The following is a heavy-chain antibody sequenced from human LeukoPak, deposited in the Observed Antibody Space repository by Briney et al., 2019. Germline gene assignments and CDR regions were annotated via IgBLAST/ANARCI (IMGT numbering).Heavy chain of an antibody. J-gene: IGHJ5*02. CDR3: AREGSSSWSPNWFDP. CDR1: GFTFSSYA. V-gene: IGHV4-39*07. D-gene: IGHD6-13*01. Sequence: GSLRLSCAASGFTFSSYAMSWVRQPPGKGLEWIGSIYYSGSTYYNPSLKSRVTISVDTSKNQFSLKLSSVTAADTAVYYCAREGSSSWSPNWFDPWGQGTLVTVSS. CDR2: IYYSGST.